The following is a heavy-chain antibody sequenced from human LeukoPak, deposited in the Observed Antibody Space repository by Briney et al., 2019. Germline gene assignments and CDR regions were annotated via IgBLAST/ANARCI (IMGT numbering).Heavy chain of an antibody. CDR3: ARGAPGELLWFGESVYYFDH. D-gene: IGHD3-10*01. J-gene: IGHJ4*02. V-gene: IGHV3-53*01. Sequence: PGGSLRLSCAASGFTFSSNYMSWVRQAPGKGLEWVSVIYSGGSTYYADSVKGRFTISRDNSKNTLYLQMNSLRAEDTAVYYCARGAPGELLWFGESVYYFDHWGQGTLVTVSS. CDR2: IYSGGST. CDR1: GFTFSSNY.